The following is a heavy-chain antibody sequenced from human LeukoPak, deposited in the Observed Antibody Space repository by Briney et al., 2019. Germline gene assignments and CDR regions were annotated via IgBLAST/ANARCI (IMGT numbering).Heavy chain of an antibody. J-gene: IGHJ5*02. CDR2: IYPGDSDT. V-gene: IGHV5-51*01. D-gene: IGHD1-26*01. CDR1: GYSFTSYW. CDR3: ARRGRGDWFDP. Sequence: GESLKISCKGSGYSFTSYWIGWVRQLPGKGLEWMGIIYPGDSDTRYSPSFQGQVTISADKTISTVYLQWSSLKASDTAIYYCARRGRGDWFDPWGQGTLVTVSS.